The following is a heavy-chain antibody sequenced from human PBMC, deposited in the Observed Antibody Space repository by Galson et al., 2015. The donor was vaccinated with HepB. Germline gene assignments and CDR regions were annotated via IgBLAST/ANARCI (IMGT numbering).Heavy chain of an antibody. J-gene: IGHJ5*02. CDR3: ARDIRYNWNNEIESWFDL. V-gene: IGHV7-4-1*02. Sequence: QSGAEVKKPGESLRISCKASGYTFTSYAMNWVRQAPGQGLEWMGWINTNTGNPTYAQGFTGRFVFSLDTSVSTAYLQISSLKAEDTAVYYCARDIRYNWNNEIESWFDLWGQGTLVTVSS. D-gene: IGHD1-1*01. CDR2: INTNTGNP. CDR1: GYTFTSYA.